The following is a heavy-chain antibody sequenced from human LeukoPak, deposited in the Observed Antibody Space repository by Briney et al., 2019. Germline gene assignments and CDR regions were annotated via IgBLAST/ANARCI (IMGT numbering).Heavy chain of an antibody. Sequence: ASVKVSCKASGGTSSSYTISWVRQAPGQGLEWMGRIIPILGIANYAQKFQGRVTITADKSTSTAYMELSSLRSEDTAVYYCARVSSGQDGMDVWGQGTTVTVSS. D-gene: IGHD3-22*01. J-gene: IGHJ6*02. CDR3: ARVSSGQDGMDV. V-gene: IGHV1-69*02. CDR2: IIPILGIA. CDR1: GGTSSSYT.